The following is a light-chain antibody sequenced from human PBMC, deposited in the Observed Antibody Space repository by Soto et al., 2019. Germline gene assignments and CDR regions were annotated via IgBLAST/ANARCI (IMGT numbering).Light chain of an antibody. CDR2: AAS. J-gene: IGKJ1*01. Sequence: AVRMTQSPSSFSASTGDRVTIACRASQDISNYLVRYQQKPGQAPKLLIYAASTLQSRVPSRFSGSGSGTDFTLTITNLQSEDFATYFCQQYYDYPWTFGQGTKVEIK. CDR3: QQYYDYPWT. V-gene: IGKV1-8*01. CDR1: QDISNY.